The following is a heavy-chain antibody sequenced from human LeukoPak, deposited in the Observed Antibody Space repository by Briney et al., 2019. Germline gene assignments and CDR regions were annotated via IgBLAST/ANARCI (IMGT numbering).Heavy chain of an antibody. CDR1: GGSISSSSYY. J-gene: IGHJ1*01. D-gene: IGHD5-24*01. CDR2: IYYSGST. CDR3: VGMATTRPFQH. V-gene: IGHV4-61*05. Sequence: SETLSLTCTVSGGSISSSSYYWGWIRQPPGKGLEWIGYIYYSGSTNYNPSLKSRVTISVDTSKNQFSLKLSSVTAADTAVYYCVGMATTRPFQHWGQGTLVTVSS.